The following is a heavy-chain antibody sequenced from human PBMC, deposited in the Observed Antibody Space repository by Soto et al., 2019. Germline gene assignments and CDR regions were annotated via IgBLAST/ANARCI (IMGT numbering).Heavy chain of an antibody. CDR1: GFTFDDYA. J-gene: IGHJ3*02. CDR2: ISWNSGSI. V-gene: IGHV3-9*01. Sequence: GGSLRLSCAASGFTFDDYAMHWVRQAPGKGLEWVSGISWNSGSIGYADSVKGRFTISRDNAKNSLYLQMNSLRAEDTALYYCAKGAPRGDAFDIWGQGTMVTVSS. CDR3: AKGAPRGDAFDI.